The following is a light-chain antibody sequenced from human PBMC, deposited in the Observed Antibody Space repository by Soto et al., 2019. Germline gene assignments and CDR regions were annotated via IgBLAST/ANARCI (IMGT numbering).Light chain of an antibody. CDR1: QSVSSSY. Sequence: EIVLTQSPGTLSLSPGERATLSCRASQSVSSSYLAWCQQKPGQPPRLLIFGASSRATGIPDRFTGSGSGTDFTLTITRLEPEDFAVYYCQHYRTSFGGGTKVEIK. J-gene: IGKJ4*01. CDR2: GAS. CDR3: QHYRTS. V-gene: IGKV3-20*01.